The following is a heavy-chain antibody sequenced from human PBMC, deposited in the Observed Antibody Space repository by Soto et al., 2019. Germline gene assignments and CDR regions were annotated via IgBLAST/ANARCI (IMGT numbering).Heavy chain of an antibody. J-gene: IGHJ4*02. Sequence: QVQLVQSGAEVKKPGSSVKVSCKASGGTFSSYAISWVRQAPGQGLEWMGGIIPIFGTANYAQKFQGRVTITADESTTTADRELSSRRSEDKAVYYCAGQRGGGGYDSSFDYWGQGTLVTVSS. D-gene: IGHD5-12*01. CDR1: GGTFSSYA. CDR3: AGQRGGGGYDSSFDY. CDR2: IIPIFGTA. V-gene: IGHV1-69*12.